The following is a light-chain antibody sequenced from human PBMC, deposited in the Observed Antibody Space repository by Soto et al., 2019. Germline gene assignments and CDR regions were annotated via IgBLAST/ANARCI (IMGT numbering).Light chain of an antibody. J-gene: IGLJ2*01. V-gene: IGLV1-40*01. CDR2: GND. Sequence: QSVLTQPPSVSGAPGQRVTISCTGSSSNIGAFYDVHWYQHLPGTAPKLLIYGNDNRPSGVPDRFSGSQSGTSASLAITGLQAEDEADYYCQSYDRSLSVVVFGGGTKVTVL. CDR1: SSNIGAFYD. CDR3: QSYDRSLSVVV.